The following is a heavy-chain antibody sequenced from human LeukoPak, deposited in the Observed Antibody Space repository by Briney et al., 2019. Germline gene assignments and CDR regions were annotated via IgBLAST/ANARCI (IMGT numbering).Heavy chain of an antibody. CDR1: GFTFSSYW. Sequence: GGSLRLSCAASGFTFSSYWMSWVRQAPGKGLEWVANIKQDGSEKYYVDSVKGRFTISRDNAKNSLYLQMNSLRAEDTAVYYCARDGDYIMPPFDYWGQGILVTVSS. J-gene: IGHJ4*02. CDR3: ARDGDYIMPPFDY. CDR2: IKQDGSEK. D-gene: IGHD4-17*01. V-gene: IGHV3-7*01.